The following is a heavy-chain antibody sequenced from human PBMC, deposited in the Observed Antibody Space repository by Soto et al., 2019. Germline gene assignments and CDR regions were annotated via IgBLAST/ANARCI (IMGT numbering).Heavy chain of an antibody. D-gene: IGHD3-10*01. V-gene: IGHV3-9*01. CDR1: GFTFDDYA. J-gene: IGHJ6*02. Sequence: GGSLRLSCAASGFTFDDYAMHWVRQAPGKGLEWVSGVIWNSDTIGYADSVRGRFSISRDNAKNALYLQMNSLRPEDTALYFLCKRPFDWHCYGWGDYDYFGMDVWGQGTTVTVSS. CDR3: CKRPFDWHCYGWGDYDYFGMDV. CDR2: VIWNSDTI.